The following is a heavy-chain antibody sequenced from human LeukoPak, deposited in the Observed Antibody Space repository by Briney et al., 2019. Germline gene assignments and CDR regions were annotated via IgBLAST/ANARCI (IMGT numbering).Heavy chain of an antibody. CDR2: ITVSGSPM. D-gene: IGHD3-10*01. CDR3: ATSERSYSASGTFDN. Sequence: KTGGPLRLSCAASGFTFSEYYMSWVRQAPGKGLEWVSYITVSGSPMMYADSVKGRFTISRDNAKNSLYLQMNSLRVEDSAVYYCATSERSYSASGTFDNWGLGTLVTVSS. CDR1: GFTFSEYY. J-gene: IGHJ4*02. V-gene: IGHV3-11*01.